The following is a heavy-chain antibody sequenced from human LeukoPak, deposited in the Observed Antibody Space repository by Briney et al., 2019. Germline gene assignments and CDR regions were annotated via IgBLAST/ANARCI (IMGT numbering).Heavy chain of an antibody. J-gene: IGHJ4*02. CDR2: INQDGSEK. CDR1: GFTLSRYW. D-gene: IGHD6-19*01. CDR3: AREIAVAGTTGDY. Sequence: GGSLRLSCAASGFTLSRYWMSWVRQAPGKGLEWVANINQDGSEKYYVDSVKGRFTISRDNAKNSLYLQMNSLRAEDTAVYYCAREIAVAGTTGDYWGQGTLVTVSS. V-gene: IGHV3-7*01.